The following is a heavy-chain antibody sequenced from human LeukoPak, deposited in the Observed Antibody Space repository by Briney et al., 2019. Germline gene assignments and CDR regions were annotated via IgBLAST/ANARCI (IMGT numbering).Heavy chain of an antibody. CDR2: INHSGST. V-gene: IGHV4-34*08. J-gene: IGHJ3*02. CDR3: AKTRTYYDSSKGAFDI. CDR1: GFTLSIYW. D-gene: IGHD3-22*01. Sequence: GSLRLSCEASGFTLSIYWMSWVRQPPGKGLEWIGEINHSGSTNCIPSLKSRVTISVDTSKNQFSLKLSSVTAADTAVYYCAKTRTYYDSSKGAFDIWGQGTTVTVSS.